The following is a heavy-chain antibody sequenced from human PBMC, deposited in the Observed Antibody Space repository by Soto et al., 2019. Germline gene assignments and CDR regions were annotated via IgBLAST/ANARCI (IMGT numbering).Heavy chain of an antibody. D-gene: IGHD6-19*01. J-gene: IGHJ6*02. Sequence: GASVKVSCKASGYTFTGYYMHWVRQAPGQGLEWMGWINPNSGGTNYAQKFQGWVTMTRDTSISTAYMELSRLRSDDTAVYYCARDRIAVAPYYYYGMDVWGQGTTVTVSS. CDR2: INPNSGGT. CDR1: GYTFTGYY. CDR3: ARDRIAVAPYYYYGMDV. V-gene: IGHV1-2*04.